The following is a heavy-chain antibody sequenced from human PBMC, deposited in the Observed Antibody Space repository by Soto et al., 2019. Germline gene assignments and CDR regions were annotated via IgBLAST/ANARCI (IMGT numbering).Heavy chain of an antibody. CDR3: ARADTAMVIRSRFDY. Sequence: ASVKVSCKASGFTFTSSAVQWVRQARGQRLEWIGWIVVVSGNTNYAQKFQDRVTITTDMSTSTAYMELSSLRSEDTAVYYCARADTAMVIRSRFDYWGQGTLVTVSS. CDR2: IVVVSGNT. CDR1: GFTFTSSA. V-gene: IGHV1-58*01. D-gene: IGHD5-18*01. J-gene: IGHJ4*02.